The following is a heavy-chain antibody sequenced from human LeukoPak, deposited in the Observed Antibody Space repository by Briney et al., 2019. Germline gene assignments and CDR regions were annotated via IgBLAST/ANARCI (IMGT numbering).Heavy chain of an antibody. D-gene: IGHD6-6*01. CDR3: ARHGDSSSYYFDY. CDR1: GGSISGCY. Sequence: PSETLSLTCAVSGGSISGCYWSWIRQPPGKGLEWIGYVYYSGNTKYNPSLKSRVTMSVDTSKNQFSLRLSSVTARDTAVYYCARHGDSSSYYFDYWGQGTLVTVSS. J-gene: IGHJ4*02. CDR2: VYYSGNT. V-gene: IGHV4-59*08.